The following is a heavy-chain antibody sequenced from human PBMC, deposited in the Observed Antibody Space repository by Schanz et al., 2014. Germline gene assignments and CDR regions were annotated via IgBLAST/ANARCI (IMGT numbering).Heavy chain of an antibody. Sequence: EGQLLESGGGLIQPGGSLRLSCAASGFTLSNSDMHWVRQGTGKGLEWVSTIGYLGDTYYPDSVKGRFTDSRDSGQNSLYLQMNSLRAGDTAVYYCARGTDWNLHYWGQGALVTVSS. CDR3: ARGTDWNLHY. CDR1: GFTLSNSD. V-gene: IGHV3-13*01. J-gene: IGHJ4*02. D-gene: IGHD1-1*01. CDR2: IGYLGDT.